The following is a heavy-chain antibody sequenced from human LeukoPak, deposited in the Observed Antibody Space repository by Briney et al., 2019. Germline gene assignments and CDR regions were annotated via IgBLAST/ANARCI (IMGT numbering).Heavy chain of an antibody. J-gene: IGHJ4*02. Sequence: GASVKVSCKASGYTFTNFYIHSVPQAPGQGLEWMGIINPAGGSTGYAQKFQGRVTMTRDTSTSTVYMELSSLRSEDTAVYYCARYSGDLTGGFDYWGQGTLVTVSS. CDR3: ARYSGDLTGGFDY. CDR1: GYTFTNFY. CDR2: INPAGGST. V-gene: IGHV1-46*01. D-gene: IGHD4-17*01.